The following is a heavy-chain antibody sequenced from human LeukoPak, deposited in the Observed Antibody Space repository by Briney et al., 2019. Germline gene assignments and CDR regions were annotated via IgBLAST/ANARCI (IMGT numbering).Heavy chain of an antibody. CDR3: ASDCSSTSCQPFDS. D-gene: IGHD2-2*01. V-gene: IGHV1-18*01. CDR2: ISVYNGNT. CDR1: GYTVTIYG. J-gene: IGHJ4*01. Sequence: ASVTVSFTASGYTVTIYGISWVRQAPGQGREWMGWISVYNGNTNYAQKVQGRVSMTTDRFTSTAYMELRSLRSDDTAVYYCASDCSSTSCQPFDSWGQRTLVTVSS.